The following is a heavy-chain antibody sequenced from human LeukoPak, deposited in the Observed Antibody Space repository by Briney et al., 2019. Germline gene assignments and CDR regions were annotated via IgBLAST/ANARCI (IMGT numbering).Heavy chain of an antibody. D-gene: IGHD2-2*01. CDR3: AKDMGCSSTSCFYYYYYGMDV. CDR1: GFTFDDYA. CDR2: ISWNSGCI. J-gene: IGHJ6*02. Sequence: PGRSLRLSCAASGFTFDDYAMHWVRQAPGKGLEWVSGISWNSGCIGYADSVKGRFTISRDNAKNSLYLQMNSLRAEDTALYYCAKDMGCSSTSCFYYYYYGMDVWGQGTTVTVSS. V-gene: IGHV3-9*01.